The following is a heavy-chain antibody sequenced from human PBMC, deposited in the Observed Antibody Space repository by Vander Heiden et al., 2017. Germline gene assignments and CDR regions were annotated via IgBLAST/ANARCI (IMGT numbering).Heavy chain of an antibody. Sequence: QVLLVESGGGAVQPGRSLRLSCVASGFTFSTYGMLWVRQAPGKGLEWVAAMSYDGSNKFYTDSVKGRFTISRDNSKNTLYLQMNSLRDEDTAVYYCAKTTGYYDFWSGSNWGQGTLVTVSS. J-gene: IGHJ4*02. D-gene: IGHD3-3*01. CDR1: GFTFSTYG. V-gene: IGHV3-30*18. CDR2: MSYDGSNK. CDR3: AKTTGYYDFWSGSN.